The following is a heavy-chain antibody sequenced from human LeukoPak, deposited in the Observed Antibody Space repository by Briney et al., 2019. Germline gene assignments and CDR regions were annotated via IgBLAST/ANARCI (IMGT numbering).Heavy chain of an antibody. V-gene: IGHV3-9*01. CDR3: AKGLVWGTGDAFDI. CDR1: GFTFDDYA. CDR2: ISWNSGSI. D-gene: IGHD3-16*01. J-gene: IGHJ3*02. Sequence: GRSLRLSCAASGFTFDDYAMHWVRQAPGKGLEWVSGISWNSGSIGYADSVKGRFTISRDNAKNTLYLQMNSLRAEDTAVYYCAKGLVWGTGDAFDIWGQGTMVTVSS.